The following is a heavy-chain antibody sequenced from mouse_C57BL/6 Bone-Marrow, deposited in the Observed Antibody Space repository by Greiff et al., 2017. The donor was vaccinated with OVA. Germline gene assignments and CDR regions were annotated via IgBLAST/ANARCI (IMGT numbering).Heavy chain of an antibody. CDR3: ATWFAY. Sequence: VQLQQSGPGLVTPWASVSITCKASGYSLTGYYMHWVKQTHGNILDWIGYIYPYNGVSSYNQKFKGKATLTVDKSSSTAYMELRSLTSEDSAVYYCATWFAYWGQGTLVTVSA. V-gene: IGHV1-31*01. CDR1: GYSLTGYY. CDR2: IYPYNGVS. J-gene: IGHJ3*01.